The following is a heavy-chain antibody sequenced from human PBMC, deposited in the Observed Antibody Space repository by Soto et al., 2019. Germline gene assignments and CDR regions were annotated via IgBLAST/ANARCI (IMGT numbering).Heavy chain of an antibody. CDR2: ISGSGGST. Sequence: EVPLLESGGGLVEPGGSLRLSCAASGFTFSNYAMNWVRQAPGKGLEWVSAISGSGGSTYYVDSVKGRFTISRDNSKNTLYVQMSSLRADDTAVYYCTKNALQGAVAGPNWFDPWGQGTLVTVSS. V-gene: IGHV3-23*01. J-gene: IGHJ5*02. CDR3: TKNALQGAVAGPNWFDP. D-gene: IGHD6-19*01. CDR1: GFTFSNYA.